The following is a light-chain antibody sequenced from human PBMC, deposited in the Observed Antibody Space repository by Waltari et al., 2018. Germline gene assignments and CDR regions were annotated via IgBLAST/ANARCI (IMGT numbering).Light chain of an antibody. Sequence: DIQMTQSPYSLSASVGDRVTITCRASPSISSYLNWYQQKPGKAPKLLIYAASSLQSGVPSRFSGSGSGTDFTLTISSLQPEDFATYYCQQSYSTPQTFGQGTKLEIK. V-gene: IGKV1-39*01. CDR1: PSISSY. CDR2: AAS. CDR3: QQSYSTPQT. J-gene: IGKJ2*01.